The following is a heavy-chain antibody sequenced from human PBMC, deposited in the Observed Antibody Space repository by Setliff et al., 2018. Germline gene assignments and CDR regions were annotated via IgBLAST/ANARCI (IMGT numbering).Heavy chain of an antibody. CDR2: IYTSGAT. J-gene: IGHJ5*02. D-gene: IGHD3-3*02. Sequence: KTSETLSLTCIVSGGSVSSGNSYWTWIRQPAGKGLEWIGHIYTSGATNYSPSLKTRVTISMDTSRNHFSLRLTSVTAADTAVYYCARAELEFLTRLDPWGQGTLVTVSS. CDR3: ARAELEFLTRLDP. CDR1: GGSVSSGNSY. V-gene: IGHV4-61*09.